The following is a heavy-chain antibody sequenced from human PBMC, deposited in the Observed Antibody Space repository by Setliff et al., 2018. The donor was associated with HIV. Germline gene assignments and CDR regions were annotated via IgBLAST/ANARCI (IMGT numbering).Heavy chain of an antibody. Sequence: SETLSLTCSVSGVSITTDGYYWSWIRHYPGKGLEWIGYMYHSGSTYYNASLASRLIMSLDPSKNQFSLKLNSMTAADTAMYYCAGGRYFRNIRDSRFDFWGQGMLVTVSS. V-gene: IGHV4-31*03. CDR2: MYHSGST. D-gene: IGHD3-9*01. CDR1: GVSITTDGYY. CDR3: AGGRYFRNIRDSRFDF. J-gene: IGHJ4*02.